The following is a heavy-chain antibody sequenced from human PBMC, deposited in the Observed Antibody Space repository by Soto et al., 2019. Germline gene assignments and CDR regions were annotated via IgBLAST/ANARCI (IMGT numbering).Heavy chain of an antibody. J-gene: IGHJ5*01. CDR1: GFTFNNYW. Sequence: PGGSLRFSCAASGFTFNNYWMSWVRQAPGKGLEWVANIKEDGSEKYYVDSVKGRFTISRDNAKNSVFLQMTSLRAEDTAVYFCARDRVRATTSWFDSWGQGALVTVSS. D-gene: IGHD1-26*01. V-gene: IGHV3-7*01. CDR3: ARDRVRATTSWFDS. CDR2: IKEDGSEK.